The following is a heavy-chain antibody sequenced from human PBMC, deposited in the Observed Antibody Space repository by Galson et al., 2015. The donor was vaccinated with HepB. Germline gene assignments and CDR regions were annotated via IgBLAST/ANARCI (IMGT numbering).Heavy chain of an antibody. CDR1: GFSLSTSGMC. J-gene: IGHJ4*02. CDR3: ARIGDGYASGGDY. V-gene: IGHV2-70*11. D-gene: IGHD5-24*01. CDR2: IDWDDDK. Sequence: PALVKPTQTLTLTCTFSGFSLSTSGMCVSWIRQPPGKALEWLARIDWDDDKYYSTSLKTRLTISKDTSKNQVVLTMTNMDPVDAATYYCARIGDGYASGGDYWGQGTLVTVSS.